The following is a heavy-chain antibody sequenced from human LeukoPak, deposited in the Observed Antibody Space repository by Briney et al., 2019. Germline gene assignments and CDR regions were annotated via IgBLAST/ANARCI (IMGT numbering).Heavy chain of an antibody. J-gene: IGHJ4*02. CDR1: GGSISSYY. CDR2: IYYSGST. CDR3: AGAAAGMGDYYFDY. V-gene: IGHV4-59*01. D-gene: IGHD6-13*01. Sequence: SETLSLTCTVSGGSISSYYWSWIRQPPGKGPEWIGYIYYSGSTRYNPSLKSRVTISIDTSKNQFSLKLSSVTAADTAVYYCAGAAAGMGDYYFDYWGQGTLVTVSS.